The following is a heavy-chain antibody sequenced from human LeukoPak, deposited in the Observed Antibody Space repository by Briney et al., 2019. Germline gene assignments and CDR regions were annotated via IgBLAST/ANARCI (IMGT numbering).Heavy chain of an antibody. Sequence: GGSLRLSCAASGFTFSSYGMHWVRQAPGKGLEWVAVIWYDGSNKYYAGSVKGRFTISRDNSKNTLYLQMNSLRAEDTAVYYCARELYDSSGYYYSLAYGMDVWGQGTTVTVSS. J-gene: IGHJ6*02. CDR1: GFTFSSYG. V-gene: IGHV3-33*01. CDR3: ARELYDSSGYYYSLAYGMDV. D-gene: IGHD3-22*01. CDR2: IWYDGSNK.